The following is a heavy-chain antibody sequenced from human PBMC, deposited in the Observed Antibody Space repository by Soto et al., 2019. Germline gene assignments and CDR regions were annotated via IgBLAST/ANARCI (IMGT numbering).Heavy chain of an antibody. CDR2: IWYDGSKE. CDR1: GFTFSSFG. V-gene: IGHV3-33*08. J-gene: IGHJ5*02. Sequence: QEQLAESGGGVVQPGTSLRLSCTASGFTFSSFGMNWVRQAPGKGLEWVALIWYDGSKEYYADSVKGRFTISRDDSKNTLYLQMDSLRAEDTAVYYCTGEGTFGSGSNEAWFDPWGQGTLVTVSS. CDR3: TGEGTFGSGSNEAWFDP. D-gene: IGHD6-25*01.